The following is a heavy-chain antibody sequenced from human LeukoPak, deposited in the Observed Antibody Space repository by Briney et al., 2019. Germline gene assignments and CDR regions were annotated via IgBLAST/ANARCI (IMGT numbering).Heavy chain of an antibody. CDR2: IYSSGSA. J-gene: IGHJ4*02. V-gene: IGHV3-53*01. Sequence: PGGSLGLSFAASGFATKNNYMSWVRPAPGKGLEWVSIIYSSGSAYYVDSVKGRFTISRDTSKNMVFLQMNSLRAEDTAVYYCASSGSYSDFDYWGQGTLVTVSS. CDR1: GFATKNNY. CDR3: ASSGSYSDFDY. D-gene: IGHD3-22*01.